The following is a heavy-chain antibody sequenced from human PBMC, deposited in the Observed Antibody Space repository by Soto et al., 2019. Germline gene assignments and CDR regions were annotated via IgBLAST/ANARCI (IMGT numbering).Heavy chain of an antibody. J-gene: IGHJ2*01. CDR3: ARGDYGDYVSPYFDL. CDR1: GGTFSSYA. D-gene: IGHD4-17*01. V-gene: IGHV1-69*12. CDR2: IIPIFGTA. Sequence: QVQLVQSGAEVKKPGSSVKVSCKASGGTFSSYAISWVRQAPGQGLEWMGGIIPIFGTANYAQKFQGRVTITADESTSTAYLELRSLRSEDTAVYYCARGDYGDYVSPYFDLWGRGTLVTVSS.